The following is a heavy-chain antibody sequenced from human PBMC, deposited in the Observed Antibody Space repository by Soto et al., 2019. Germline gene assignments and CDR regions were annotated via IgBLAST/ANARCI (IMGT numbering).Heavy chain of an antibody. D-gene: IGHD3-3*01. CDR2: IYYSGYSGTT. CDR3: VSTSEWSVLDN. CDR1: GGSISSSSYY. Sequence: QLQLQESGPGLVKPSETLSLKCTVTGGSISSSSYYWGWIRQPPGKGQEWIGNIYYSGYSGTTYYNPSLKSRLTISVDTSNNQFSLKLRSVTAAHTAVYFCVSTSEWSVLDNWGQGTLVIVSS. V-gene: IGHV4-39*01. J-gene: IGHJ4*02.